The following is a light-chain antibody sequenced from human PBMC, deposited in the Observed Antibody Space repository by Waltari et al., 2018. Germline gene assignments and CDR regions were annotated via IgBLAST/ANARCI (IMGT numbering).Light chain of an antibody. J-gene: IGKJ4*01. CDR3: QQRNKWPLT. CDR2: DVS. V-gene: IGKV3-11*01. CDR1: QSVANF. Sequence: DIVLTQSPATLSLSPGERATLSCRASQSVANFLAWYQQKPGQAPRLLNYDVSNRATDIPARFSGSGFATDFTLTISDVEPEDIAVYYCQQRNKWPLTFGGGTKVEIK.